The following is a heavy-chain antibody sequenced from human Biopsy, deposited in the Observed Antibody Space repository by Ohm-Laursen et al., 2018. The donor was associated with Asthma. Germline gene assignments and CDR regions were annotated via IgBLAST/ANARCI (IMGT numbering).Heavy chain of an antibody. CDR1: GGSINIGDYY. J-gene: IGHJ4*02. V-gene: IGHV4-61*08. Sequence: SDTLSLTCTVSGGSINIGDYYWSWIRQHPVKGLEWIGYIYYSGSTNYNPSLKSRVTISVDTSKNQFSLKLSSVTAADTAVYYCSRNKIEDGIYFDNWGQGTLVTVSS. D-gene: IGHD5-24*01. CDR3: SRNKIEDGIYFDN. CDR2: IYYSGST.